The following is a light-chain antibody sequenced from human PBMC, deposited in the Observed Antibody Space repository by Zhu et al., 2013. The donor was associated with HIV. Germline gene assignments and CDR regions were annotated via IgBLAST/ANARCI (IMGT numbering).Light chain of an antibody. CDR2: AVS. V-gene: IGKV3-20*01. CDR1: QSVGSTF. J-gene: IGKJ1*01. CDR3: QQYGSSFTWT. Sequence: DIVLTQSPGTLSLSPGERATLSCRASQSVGSTFLAWYQQKPGQAPRLLIFAVSTRATGIPDRFSGSGSGTDFTLTISRLEPEDFGLYYCQQYGSSFTWTFGQGTKVEMK.